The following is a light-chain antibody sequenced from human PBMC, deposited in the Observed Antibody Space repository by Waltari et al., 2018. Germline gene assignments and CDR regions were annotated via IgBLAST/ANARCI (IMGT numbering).Light chain of an antibody. J-gene: IGLJ1*01. CDR3: QSYDKSLDSRG. CDR1: ASNIGTPYD. Sequence: QSVLTQPPSVSGAPGQRVTIPCTGSASNIGTPYDVHWYQQLPGRGPKLIFHGNNKGPSDVPVRFSVSQSGTSASLVITGLRAEDEADYYCQSYDKSLDSRGFGTGTKVTVL. V-gene: IGLV1-40*01. CDR2: GNN.